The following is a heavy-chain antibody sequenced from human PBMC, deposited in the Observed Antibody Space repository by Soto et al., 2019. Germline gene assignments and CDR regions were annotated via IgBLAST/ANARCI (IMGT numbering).Heavy chain of an antibody. J-gene: IGHJ5*02. V-gene: IGHV4-39*01. Sequence: QLQLQESGPGLVKPSETLSLTCTVSGGSISSSSYYWGWIRQPPGKGLEWIGSIYYSGSTYYNPSLKSRVTISVDTSKNQFSLKLSSVTAADTAVYYCARPGIAVAGTGASWFDPWGQGTLVTVSS. CDR1: GGSISSSSYY. CDR2: IYYSGST. D-gene: IGHD6-19*01. CDR3: ARPGIAVAGTGASWFDP.